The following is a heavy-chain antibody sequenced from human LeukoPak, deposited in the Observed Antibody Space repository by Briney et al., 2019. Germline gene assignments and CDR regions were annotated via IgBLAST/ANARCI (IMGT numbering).Heavy chain of an antibody. D-gene: IGHD2-21*01. CDR1: GITVSNNY. V-gene: IGHV3-53*01. J-gene: IGHJ2*01. Sequence: AGGFLTLSHASSGITVSNNYMSWVRQAPGKGLEWGSILSSGSDTNYADSVQGRFTISRDNSRNILFLHMNSLKAEDTAIYYCARVGDHFHWFLDLWGRGTLVAVSS. CDR2: LSSGSDT. CDR3: ARVGDHFHWFLDL.